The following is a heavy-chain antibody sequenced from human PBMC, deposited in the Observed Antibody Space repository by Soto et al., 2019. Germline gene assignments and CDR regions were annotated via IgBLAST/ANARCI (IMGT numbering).Heavy chain of an antibody. Sequence: SETLSLTCTVSGGSISSYYWRWIRQPPGQGLEWIGYIYYSGSTNYNPSLKSRVTISVDTSKNQFSLKLSSVTAADTAVYYCARGGYDILTGYYDWFDPWGQGTLVTVS. CDR2: IYYSGST. CDR3: ARGGYDILTGYYDWFDP. CDR1: GGSISSYY. J-gene: IGHJ5*02. V-gene: IGHV4-59*01. D-gene: IGHD3-9*01.